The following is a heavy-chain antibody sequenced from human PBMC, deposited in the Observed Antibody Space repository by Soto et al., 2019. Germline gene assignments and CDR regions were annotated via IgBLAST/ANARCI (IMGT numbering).Heavy chain of an antibody. CDR3: ARVPVSYRAPCSGGSCYLFDY. J-gene: IGHJ4*02. CDR2: INPSGIST. CDR1: VYTFTNYY. Sequence: GXSVKVSCKTSVYTFTNYYIHWVRQAPGQGLEWMGVINPSGISTTYAQKFQGRVTMTRDTSTSTVYMDLSSLRPEDTAVYFCARVPVSYRAPCSGGSCYLFDYWGQGTLVTVSS. V-gene: IGHV1-46*01. D-gene: IGHD2-15*01.